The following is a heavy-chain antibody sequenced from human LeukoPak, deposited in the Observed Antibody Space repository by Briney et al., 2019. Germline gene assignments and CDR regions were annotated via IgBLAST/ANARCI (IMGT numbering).Heavy chain of an antibody. CDR2: IYTSGST. Sequence: PSETLSLTCTVSGGSISSGSYYWSWIRQPAGKGLEWIERIYTSGSTNYNPSLKSRVTISVDTSKNQFSLKLSSVTAADTAVYYCARGRPYCSGGSCYYYYYGMDVWGQGTTVTVSS. CDR3: ARGRPYCSGGSCYYYYYGMDV. D-gene: IGHD2-15*01. CDR1: GGSISSGSYY. J-gene: IGHJ6*02. V-gene: IGHV4-61*02.